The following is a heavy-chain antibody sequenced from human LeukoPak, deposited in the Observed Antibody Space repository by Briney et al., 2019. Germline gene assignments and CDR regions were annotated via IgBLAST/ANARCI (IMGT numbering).Heavy chain of an antibody. CDR3: ARDGNWFDP. J-gene: IGHJ5*02. CDR1: GGTFSSYA. CDR2: IIPILGIA. V-gene: IGHV1-69*04. Sequence: SVKVSCKASGGTFSSYAISWVRQAPGQGLEWMGRIIPILGIANYAQKLQGRVTMTTDTSTSTAYMELRSLRSDDTAVYYCARDGNWFDPWGQGTLVTVSS.